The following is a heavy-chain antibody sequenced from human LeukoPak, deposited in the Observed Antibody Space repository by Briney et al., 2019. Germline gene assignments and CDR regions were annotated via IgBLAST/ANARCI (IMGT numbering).Heavy chain of an antibody. D-gene: IGHD1-14*01. J-gene: IGHJ4*02. CDR1: EFTFSTYS. CDR3: AKDLGPDFDY. Sequence: GGSLRLSCTASEFTFSTYSMSWVRQAPGKGLEWVSAISGSGGSTYYADSVKGRFTISRDNSKNTLYLQMNSLRAEDTAVYYCAKDLGPDFDYWGQGTLVTVSS. V-gene: IGHV3-23*01. CDR2: ISGSGGST.